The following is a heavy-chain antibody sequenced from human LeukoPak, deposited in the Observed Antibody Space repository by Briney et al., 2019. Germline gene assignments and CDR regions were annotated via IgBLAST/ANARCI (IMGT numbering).Heavy chain of an antibody. Sequence: SETLSLTCTVSGGSINSYYWSWIRQPPGKGLEWIGYIYYSGSTNYNPSLKSRVTISVHTSKNQFSLKLSSVTAADTAVYYCARYVLRYFGIDSKRNNWFDPWGQGTLVTVSS. D-gene: IGHD3-9*01. V-gene: IGHV4-59*12. CDR2: IYYSGST. CDR1: GGSINSYY. CDR3: ARYVLRYFGIDSKRNNWFDP. J-gene: IGHJ5*02.